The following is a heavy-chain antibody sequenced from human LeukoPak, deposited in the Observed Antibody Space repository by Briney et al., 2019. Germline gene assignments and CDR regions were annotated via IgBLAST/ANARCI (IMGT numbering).Heavy chain of an antibody. V-gene: IGHV4-34*01. CDR2: INHSGST. J-gene: IGHJ4*02. CDR3: ARRYYGDSLNY. CDR1: GGSFSGYY. D-gene: IGHD4-17*01. Sequence: SETLSLTCAVYGGSFSGYYWSWIRQPPGKGLEWIGEINHSGSTNYNPSLKSRVTISVDTSKNQFSLKLSSVTAADTAVYYCARRYYGDSLNYWGQGILVTVSS.